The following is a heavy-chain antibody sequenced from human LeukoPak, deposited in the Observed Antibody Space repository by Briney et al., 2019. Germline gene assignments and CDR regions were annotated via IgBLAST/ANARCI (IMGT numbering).Heavy chain of an antibody. CDR2: IRDSGGST. V-gene: IGHV3-23*01. CDR1: GFTFSSHT. J-gene: IGHJ4*02. D-gene: IGHD3-10*01. CDR3: AKGAYGSGSYSFDY. Sequence: PGGSLRLSCEDSGFTFSSHTMSWVRQAPGKGLEWVSLIRDSGGSTYYADSVQGRFTISRDNSKNTLYLQMNSLRAEDTAVYYCAKGAYGSGSYSFDYWGQGTLVTVSS.